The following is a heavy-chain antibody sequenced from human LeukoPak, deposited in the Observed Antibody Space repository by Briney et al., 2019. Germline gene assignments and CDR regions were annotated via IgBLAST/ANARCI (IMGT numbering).Heavy chain of an antibody. CDR2: INRDGSST. J-gene: IGHJ4*02. D-gene: IGHD5-18*01. CDR1: GIIFSNYW. V-gene: IGHV3-74*01. Sequence: PGGSLRLSCAASGIIFSNYWMHWVRQAPGKVLVWLSRINRDGSSTSYADSVKGRFTISRDNAKNTLYLQMNSLRAEDTAVYYCARGGGYSYGSFDYWGQGTLVTVSS. CDR3: ARGGGYSYGSFDY.